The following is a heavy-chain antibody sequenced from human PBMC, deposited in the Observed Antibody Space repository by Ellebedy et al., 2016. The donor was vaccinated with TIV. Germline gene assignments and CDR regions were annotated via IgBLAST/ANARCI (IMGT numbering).Heavy chain of an antibody. Sequence: GESLKISCAASGFTFSNYAMSWVRQAPGKGLELVSAISAGGSSTYYADSVKGRFTIPRDNSKNTRYLQMNSLRAEDTAVYYWAEDGEFVMVVPGRAFDYWGQGTLVTVSS. CDR1: GFTFSNYA. CDR2: ISAGGSST. J-gene: IGHJ4*02. CDR3: AEDGEFVMVVPGRAFDY. V-gene: IGHV3-23*01. D-gene: IGHD2-15*01.